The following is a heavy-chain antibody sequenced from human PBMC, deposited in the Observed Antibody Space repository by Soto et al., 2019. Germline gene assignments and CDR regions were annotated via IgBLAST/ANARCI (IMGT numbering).Heavy chain of an antibody. CDR3: AGASSRVSPVAAAY. CDR2: INPGPNSA. CDR1: NDRLSSHC. J-gene: IGHJ4*02. D-gene: IGHD6-19*01. Sequence: DSVKVSCKGCNDRLSSHCIHCERKATGEGLEWMGIINPGPNSAIYSKELQVRLTLTTDISSKTGYMQXCNLRSDGTAVSYCAGASSRVSPVAAAYWGQGTRLTVFS. V-gene: IGHV1-46*01.